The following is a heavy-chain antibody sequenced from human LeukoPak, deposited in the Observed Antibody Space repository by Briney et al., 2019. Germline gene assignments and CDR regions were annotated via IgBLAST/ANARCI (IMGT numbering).Heavy chain of an antibody. Sequence: GGSLRLSCAASGFAFSSYSMNWVRRAPGKGLEWVSSISGSGGSTYYADSVKGRFTIHRDNSRDTLYLQMNSLRAEDTAVYYCAKGPGGVFDYWGQGTLVTVSS. CDR1: GFAFSSYS. D-gene: IGHD3-16*01. CDR3: AKGPGGVFDY. J-gene: IGHJ4*02. CDR2: ISGSGGST. V-gene: IGHV3-23*01.